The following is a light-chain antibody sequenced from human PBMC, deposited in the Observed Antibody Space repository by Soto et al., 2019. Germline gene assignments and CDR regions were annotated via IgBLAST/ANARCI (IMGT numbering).Light chain of an antibody. CDR2: GAS. Sequence: EIVMTQSPATLSVSPGKRATLSCRASQGVSANLAWYQQKPGQAPRLLIYGASTRATGIPARFSGSGSGTDFTLTISSLEPEDFAVYYCQQRSNWPRLTFGGGTKVDIK. J-gene: IGKJ4*01. CDR1: QGVSAN. CDR3: QQRSNWPRLT. V-gene: IGKV3-15*01.